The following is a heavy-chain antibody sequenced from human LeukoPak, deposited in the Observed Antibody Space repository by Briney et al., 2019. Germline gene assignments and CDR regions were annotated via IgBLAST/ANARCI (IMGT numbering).Heavy chain of an antibody. V-gene: IGHV1-18*01. J-gene: IGHJ4*02. CDR3: ARDRAGYCSGGRCYSAFGY. D-gene: IGHD2-15*01. Sequence: ASVKVSCKTSGYTFTSYGISWVRQAPGQGLEWMGWISAYNGNTNYAQKLQGRVTMTTDTSTSTAYMDLKSLRSDDTAVYYCARDRAGYCSGGRCYSAFGYWGQGTLVTVSS. CDR1: GYTFTSYG. CDR2: ISAYNGNT.